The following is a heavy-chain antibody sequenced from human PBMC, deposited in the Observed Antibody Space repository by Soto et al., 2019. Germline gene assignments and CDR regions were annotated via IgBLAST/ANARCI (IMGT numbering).Heavy chain of an antibody. J-gene: IGHJ6*02. CDR1: GFTFSSYA. V-gene: IGHV3-23*01. CDR2: ISGSGGST. CDR3: ANHGDYVAEYYGMDV. D-gene: IGHD4-17*01. Sequence: GGSLRLSCAASGFTFSSYAMSWVRQAPGKGLEWVSAISGSGGSTYYADSVKGRFTISRDNSKNTLYLQMNSLRAEDTAVYYCANHGDYVAEYYGMDVWGQGTTVTVSS.